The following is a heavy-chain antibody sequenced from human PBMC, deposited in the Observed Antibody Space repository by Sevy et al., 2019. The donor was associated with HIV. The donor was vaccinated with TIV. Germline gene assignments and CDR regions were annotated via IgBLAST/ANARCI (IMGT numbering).Heavy chain of an antibody. CDR3: ARRGIVVVPAAIGDYYYYYMDV. J-gene: IGHJ6*03. D-gene: IGHD2-2*01. CDR2: IYPGDSDT. V-gene: IGHV5-51*01. Sequence: GESLKISCKGSGYSFTSYWIGWVRQMPGKGLEWMGMIYPGDSDTRYSPSFQGQVTISADKSISTAYLQWSSLKASDTAMYYCARRGIVVVPAAIGDYYYYYMDVWGKGTTVTVSS. CDR1: GYSFTSYW.